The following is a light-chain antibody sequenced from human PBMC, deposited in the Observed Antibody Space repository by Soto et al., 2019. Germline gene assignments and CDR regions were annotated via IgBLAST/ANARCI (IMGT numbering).Light chain of an antibody. CDR2: SAS. J-gene: IGKJ1*01. V-gene: IGKV3-20*01. CDR1: QSVSSSY. CDR3: QQYGSSLWT. Sequence: EIVLAQSPGTLSLSPGERATLSCRASQSVSSSYLAWYQQKPGQAPRLLIYSASSRATGIPDRFSGSGSGTDFTLTISRLEAEDFAVYYCQQYGSSLWTFGQGTKV.